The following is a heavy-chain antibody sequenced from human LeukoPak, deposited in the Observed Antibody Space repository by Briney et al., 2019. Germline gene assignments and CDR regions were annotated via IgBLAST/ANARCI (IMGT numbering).Heavy chain of an antibody. V-gene: IGHV3-23*01. CDR1: GFTFSSYA. CDR2: ISGSGGST. Sequence: GGSLRLSCAASGFTFSSYAMSWVRQAPGKGLEWVSAISGSGGSTYYADSVKGRFTISRDNSKNTLYLQMNSLGAEDTAVYYCAKDRAFSGSYPHFDYWGQGTLVTVSS. J-gene: IGHJ4*02. D-gene: IGHD1-26*01. CDR3: AKDRAFSGSYPHFDY.